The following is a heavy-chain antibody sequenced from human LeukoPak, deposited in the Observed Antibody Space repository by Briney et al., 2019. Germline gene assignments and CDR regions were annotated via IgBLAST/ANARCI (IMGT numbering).Heavy chain of an antibody. Sequence: SETLSLTCTVSAYSISSGFYWGWIRQPPGKGLEWIGSISHSGSTYYNTSLKSRVTISVDTSKNQFSLKLRSVTAADTAVYYCARVSGYCSGGACYSRRHFDHWGQGTLVTVSS. J-gene: IGHJ4*02. D-gene: IGHD2-15*01. CDR1: AYSISSGFY. CDR2: ISHSGST. CDR3: ARVSGYCSGGACYSRRHFDH. V-gene: IGHV4-38-2*02.